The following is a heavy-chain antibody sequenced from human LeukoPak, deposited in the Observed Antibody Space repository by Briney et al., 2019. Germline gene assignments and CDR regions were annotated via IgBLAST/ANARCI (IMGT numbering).Heavy chain of an antibody. CDR2: MNPNRGNR. D-gene: IGHD2-2*01. J-gene: IGHJ6*02. V-gene: IGHV1-8*01. CDR1: GYTFTIYD. Sequence: ASVRVSSKDSGYTFTIYDINWVRQAPGEGRGRMGWMNPNRGNRSYAQKFQGRVTMTRNTSISTAYMELSSLRSEDTAVYYCAREKGYCSITSGYGAVCMDVWGQGTTVTVSS. CDR3: AREKGYCSITSGYGAVCMDV.